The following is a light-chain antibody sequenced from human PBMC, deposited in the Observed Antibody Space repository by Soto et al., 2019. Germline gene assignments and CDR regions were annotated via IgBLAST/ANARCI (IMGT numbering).Light chain of an antibody. CDR1: QSIRTN. CDR2: DAS. CDR3: QPYNDWPPLT. V-gene: IGKV3-15*01. Sequence: EIMMTQSPATVSVSPGERATLSCRASQSIRTNVAWYQQKPDQALRLLIYDASTRATGLSSRFSGSGSGTEFTLTISSLQSEDVAVYYCQPYNDWPPLTFGGGTRLEI. J-gene: IGKJ4*01.